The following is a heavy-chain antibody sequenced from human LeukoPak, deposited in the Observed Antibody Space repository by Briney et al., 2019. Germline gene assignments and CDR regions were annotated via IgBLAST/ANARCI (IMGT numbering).Heavy chain of an antibody. D-gene: IGHD3-22*01. CDR3: ARDRYYYDSSAAFDI. J-gene: IGHJ3*02. V-gene: IGHV3-21*01. CDR2: ISSSSSYI. CDR1: GFTVSTNY. Sequence: GGSLRLSCAASGFTVSTNYMSWVRQAPGKGLEWVSSISSSSSYIYCADSVKGRFTISRDNAKNSLYLQMNSLRAEDTAVYYCARDRYYYDSSAAFDIWGQGTMVTVSS.